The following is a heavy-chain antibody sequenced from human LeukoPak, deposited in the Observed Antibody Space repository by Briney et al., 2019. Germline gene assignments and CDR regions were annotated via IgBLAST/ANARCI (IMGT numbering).Heavy chain of an antibody. J-gene: IGHJ4*02. V-gene: IGHV6-1*01. CDR3: AHGDIYFDY. CDR2: TYSRSEWYY. CDR1: GDSVSSNAAA. Sequence: SQTLSLTCVISGDSVSSNAAAWNWIRQSPSRGLELLGRTYSRSEWYYDYAVSVRGRITINPDTSKNQFSLHLTSVTPEDTAVYYCAHGDIYFDYWGQGTLITVSS. D-gene: IGHD2-15*01.